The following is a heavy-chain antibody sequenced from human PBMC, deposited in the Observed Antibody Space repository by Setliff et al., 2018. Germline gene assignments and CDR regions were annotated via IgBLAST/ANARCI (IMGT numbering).Heavy chain of an antibody. V-gene: IGHV3-74*01. CDR3: AKHLVSGSFDY. CDR1: GFIVSNYH. J-gene: IGHJ4*02. Sequence: PGGSLRLSCAASGFIVSNYHMHWVRQAPGKGLVWVSRISPDGSLTDYADSVKGRFTISRDNSKSTLSLHMISLRAEDTALYYCAKHLVSGSFDYWGQGTLVTVSS. D-gene: IGHD3-10*01. CDR2: ISPDGSLT.